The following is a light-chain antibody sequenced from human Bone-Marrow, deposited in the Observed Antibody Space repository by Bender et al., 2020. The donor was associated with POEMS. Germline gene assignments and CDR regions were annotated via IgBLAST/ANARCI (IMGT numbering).Light chain of an antibody. V-gene: IGLV2-23*02. CDR2: EVS. CDR3: CSYAGSNTYVV. Sequence: QSALTQPASVSGSPGQSITISCTGTSRDVGNYNVVSWYQQHPGKAPKLMIYEVSYRPAGVPDRFSGSKSGNTASLTISGLQAEDEADYYCCSYAGSNTYVVFGGGTKLTVL. J-gene: IGLJ2*01. CDR1: SRDVGNYNV.